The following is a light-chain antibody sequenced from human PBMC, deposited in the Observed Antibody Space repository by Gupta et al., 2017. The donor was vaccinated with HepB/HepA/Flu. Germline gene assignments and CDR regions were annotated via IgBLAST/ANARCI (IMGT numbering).Light chain of an antibody. V-gene: IGLV2-14*03. CDR3: SSYTTSRDVL. CDR2: DVS. CDR1: SSDVGRYNY. J-gene: IGLJ2*01. Sequence: QSALTQPASVSGSPGQSITISCTGTSSDVGRYNYVSWYQQQPGKAPKLIIYDVSYRPSGVSDRFSGSKSGNTASLSISGLQAEDEADYYCSSYTTSRDVLFGGGTKLTVL.